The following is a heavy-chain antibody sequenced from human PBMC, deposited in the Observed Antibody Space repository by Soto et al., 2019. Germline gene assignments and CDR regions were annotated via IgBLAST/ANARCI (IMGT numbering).Heavy chain of an antibody. J-gene: IGHJ4*02. V-gene: IGHV4-34*01. CDR3: ASRQQGPSYFDY. D-gene: IGHD2-2*01. CDR2: INHSGST. Sequence: QVQLQQWGAGLLKPSETLSLTCAVYGGSFSGYYWSWIRQPPGKGLEWIGEINHSGSTNYNPSLKSRVTISVDTSKNQFSLKLSSVTAADTAVYYCASRQQGPSYFDYWGQGTLVTVSS. CDR1: GGSFSGYY.